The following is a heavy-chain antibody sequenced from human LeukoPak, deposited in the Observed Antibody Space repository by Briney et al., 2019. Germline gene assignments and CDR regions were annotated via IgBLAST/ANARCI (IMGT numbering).Heavy chain of an antibody. V-gene: IGHV4-61*08. J-gene: IGHJ4*02. Sequence: PSETLSLTCTVSGGSISSGDYYWSWIRQPPGKGLEWIGYIYYSGSTNYNPSLKSRVTISVDTSKNQFSLKLSSVTAADTAVYYCARTYYYGSGSYFYFDYWGQGTLVTVSS. CDR3: ARTYYYGSGSYFYFDY. CDR2: IYYSGST. CDR1: GGSISSGDYY. D-gene: IGHD3-10*01.